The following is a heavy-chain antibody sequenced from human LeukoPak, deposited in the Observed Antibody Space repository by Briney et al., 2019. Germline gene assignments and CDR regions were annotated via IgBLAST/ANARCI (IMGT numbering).Heavy chain of an antibody. CDR2: ISETSSHT. Sequence: GGSLRLSCAASGFTFSSYAMNWVRQAPGKGLEWVSYISETSSHTYYADSVKGRFTISRDNAKNSLYLQMNSLRAEDTAIYYCARDRAPKARIGGMDVWGQGTTVIVSS. CDR3: ARDRAPKARIGGMDV. CDR1: GFTFSSYA. V-gene: IGHV3-21*06. D-gene: IGHD5-12*01. J-gene: IGHJ6*02.